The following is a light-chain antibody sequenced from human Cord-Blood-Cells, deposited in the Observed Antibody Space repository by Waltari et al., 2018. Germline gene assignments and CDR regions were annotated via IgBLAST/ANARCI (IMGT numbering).Light chain of an antibody. J-gene: IGKJ1*01. V-gene: IGKV3-20*01. Sequence: EIVLTQSPGTLSLSPGERATLSCRASQSVSSSDLAWYQQKPGQAPRLLIYGASSRATGIPDRFSGSGSGTDFTLTISRLEPEDCAVYYCQQYGSSRTFGQGTKVEIK. CDR1: QSVSSSD. CDR2: GAS. CDR3: QQYGSSRT.